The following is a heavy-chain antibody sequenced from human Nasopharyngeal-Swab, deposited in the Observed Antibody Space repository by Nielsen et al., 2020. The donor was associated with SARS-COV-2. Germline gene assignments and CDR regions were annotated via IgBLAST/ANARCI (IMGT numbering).Heavy chain of an antibody. CDR1: GFTFSSYA. J-gene: IGHJ5*02. CDR2: ISGTGDNT. V-gene: IGHV3-23*01. D-gene: IGHD2-15*01. Sequence: GSLKISCAASGFTFSSYAMNWVRQAPGKGLEWVSGISGTGDNTYYADSVKGRFTISRDSSKNTLYPQMNSLRAEDTAIYYCAKDSGAGFCSGGSCFPTNHWGQGTLVTVSS. CDR3: AKDSGAGFCSGGSCFPTNH.